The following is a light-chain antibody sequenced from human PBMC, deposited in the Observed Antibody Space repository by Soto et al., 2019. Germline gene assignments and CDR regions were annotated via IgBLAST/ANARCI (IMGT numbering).Light chain of an antibody. J-gene: IGKJ4*01. CDR1: QNIITK. CDR3: QEYNNRHPIT. Sequence: EIVMTQSPATLSVSPGERATLSCRASQNIITKLAWYQQKPGQAPRLLIYGASTRATGIPVRFSGSGYGTEFTLTITSLQSEDSAVYYCQEYNNRHPITFGGGTKVEIK. V-gene: IGKV3-15*01. CDR2: GAS.